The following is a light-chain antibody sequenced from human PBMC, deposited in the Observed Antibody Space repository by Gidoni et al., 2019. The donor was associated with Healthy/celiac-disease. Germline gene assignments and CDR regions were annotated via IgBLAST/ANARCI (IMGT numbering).Light chain of an antibody. CDR3: CSYAGSYTLRV. V-gene: IGLV2-11*01. Sequence: QSALTQPRSVSGSPGQSVTISCTGTRSAVGGYNYVSWYQQPPGKAPKLMIYDVSKRPSGVPDRFSGSKSGNTASLTISGLQAEDEADYYCCSYAGSYTLRVFGGGTKLTVL. J-gene: IGLJ3*02. CDR1: RSAVGGYNY. CDR2: DVS.